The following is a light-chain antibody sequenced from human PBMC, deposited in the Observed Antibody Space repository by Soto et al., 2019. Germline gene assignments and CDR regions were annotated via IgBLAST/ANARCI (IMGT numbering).Light chain of an antibody. CDR3: QQYNNWPWT. CDR1: QSVSGSY. J-gene: IGKJ1*01. V-gene: IGKV3-15*01. CDR2: GAS. Sequence: IGLTQSPGTLSVSQGERATLSCRASQSVSGSYLAWYQQKRGQAPRLLIYGASTRATGIPARFSGSGSGTGFTLTISSLQSEDFAVYYCQQYNNWPWTFGQGTKVDI.